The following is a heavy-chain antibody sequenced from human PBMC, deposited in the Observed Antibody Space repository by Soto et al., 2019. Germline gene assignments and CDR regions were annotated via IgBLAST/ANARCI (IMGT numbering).Heavy chain of an antibody. Sequence: PSETLSLTCGVSGVSFGMYYWTCIRHSPEKWLEWIGEIDSRGRTNYSPSLKSRITVSLDTSKNQFSLRLTSMSSADAAMYYCARVRRHIGISRQTNARGFDAWGQGTRVTVSS. CDR1: GVSFGMYY. CDR3: ARVRRHIGISRQTNARGFDA. V-gene: IGHV4-34*01. D-gene: IGHD2-21*01. J-gene: IGHJ4*02. CDR2: IDSRGRT.